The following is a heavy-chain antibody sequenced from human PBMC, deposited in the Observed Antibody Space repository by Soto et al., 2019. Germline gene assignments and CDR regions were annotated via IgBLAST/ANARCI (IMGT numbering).Heavy chain of an antibody. D-gene: IGHD5-18*01. J-gene: IGHJ4*02. CDR2: IYWNDDK. CDR3: AHRRTKTALARFDY. V-gene: IGHV2-5*01. CDR1: GFSLSSSGVG. Sequence: SGPTLVNPTQTLTLTCTFAGFSLSSSGVGVGWIRQPPGKALEWLALIYWNDDKRYSPCLKSRVTITKDTSKNQVVLTMTNMDPVDTAKYCCAHRRTKTALARFDYWGKGSLVTV.